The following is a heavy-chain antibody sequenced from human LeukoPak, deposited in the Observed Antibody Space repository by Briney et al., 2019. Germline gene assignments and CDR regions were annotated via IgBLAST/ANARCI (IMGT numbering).Heavy chain of an antibody. CDR2: ISAYNGNT. J-gene: IGHJ5*02. V-gene: IGHV1-18*01. Sequence: GASVKVSCKASGYTFTSYGISWVRQAPGQGLEWMGWISAYNGNTNYAQKLQGRVTMTTDISTSTAYMELRSLRSDDTAVYYCARKGIKGIAAAAPQNWFDPWGQGTLVTVSS. CDR1: GYTFTSYG. D-gene: IGHD6-13*01. CDR3: ARKGIKGIAAAAPQNWFDP.